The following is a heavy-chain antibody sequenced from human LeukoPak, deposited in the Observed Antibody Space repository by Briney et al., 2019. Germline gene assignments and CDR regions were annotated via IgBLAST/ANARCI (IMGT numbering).Heavy chain of an antibody. CDR2: IYTSGST. V-gene: IGHV4-61*02. CDR3: AREGLVATIDY. J-gene: IGHJ4*02. CDR1: GNSISSGDYY. Sequence: PSQTLSLTCTVSGNSISSGDYYWSWIRQPAGKGLEWIGRIYTSGSTTYNPSLKSRVTISGDTSENQFSLKLSSVTAADTAVYYCAREGLVATIDYWGRGTLVTVSS. D-gene: IGHD5-24*01.